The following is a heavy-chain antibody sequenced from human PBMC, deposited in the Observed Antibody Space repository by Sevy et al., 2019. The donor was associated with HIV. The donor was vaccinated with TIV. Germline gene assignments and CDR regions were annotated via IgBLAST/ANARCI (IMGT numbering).Heavy chain of an antibody. CDR2: ISAYNGNT. D-gene: IGHD1-20*01. CDR1: GYTFTSYG. CDR3: ARDGAVSGTTNYYYYYYMDV. J-gene: IGHJ6*03. V-gene: IGHV1-18*01. Sequence: ASVKVSCKASGYTFTSYGISWVRQAPAQGLEWMGWISAYNGNTNYAQKVQGRVTMTTDTSTSTAYMELRSLRSDDTAVYYCARDGAVSGTTNYYYYYYMDVWGKGTTVTVSS.